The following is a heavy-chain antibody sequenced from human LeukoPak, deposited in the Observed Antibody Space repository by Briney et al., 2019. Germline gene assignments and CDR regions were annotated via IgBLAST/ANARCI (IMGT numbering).Heavy chain of an antibody. CDR1: GYTFTSYY. CDR2: INPSGGST. Sequence: ASVKVSCKASGYTFTSYYMHWVRQAPGQGLEWMGIINPSGGSTSYAQKFQGRVTMTRDTSTSTVYMELSSLRSEDTAVYYCARRGYSREAAYYYYGMDVWGQGTTVTVSS. CDR3: ARRGYSREAAYYYYGMDV. J-gene: IGHJ6*02. V-gene: IGHV1-46*01. D-gene: IGHD6-13*01.